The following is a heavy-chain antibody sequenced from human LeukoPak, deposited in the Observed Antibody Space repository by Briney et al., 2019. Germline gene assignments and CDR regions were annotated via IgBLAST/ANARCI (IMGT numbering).Heavy chain of an antibody. J-gene: IGHJ4*02. CDR1: GFTLSGYF. CDR3: ARDRGWRSSGYYLYYFDF. CDR2: IKGDGSEK. Sequence: GGSLRLSCAASGFTLSGYFMSWVRQAPGEGLEWVASIKGDGSEKYYVDSVKGRFTISRDNAKNSLYLQMNSLRAEDTAVYYCARDRGWRSSGYYLYYFDFWGQGTLVTVSS. D-gene: IGHD3-22*01. V-gene: IGHV3-7*01.